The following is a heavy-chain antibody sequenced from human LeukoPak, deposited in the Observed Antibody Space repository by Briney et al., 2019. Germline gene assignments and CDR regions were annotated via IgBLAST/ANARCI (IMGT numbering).Heavy chain of an antibody. J-gene: IGHJ4*02. CDR1: GFTFSDYY. CDR2: IKQDGSEK. D-gene: IGHD3-3*01. V-gene: IGHV3-7*01. CDR3: ARDSAGVVTDY. Sequence: PGGSLRLSCAASGFTFSDYYMSWVRQAPGKGLEWVANIKQDGSEKYYVDSVKGRFTISRDNAKNSLYLQMNSLRAEDTAVYYCARDSAGVVTDYWGQGTLVTVSS.